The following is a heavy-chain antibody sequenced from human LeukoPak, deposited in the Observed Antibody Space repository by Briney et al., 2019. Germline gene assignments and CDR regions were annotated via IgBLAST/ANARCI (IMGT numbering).Heavy chain of an antibody. V-gene: IGHV3-53*01. CDR1: GFTVSNNY. J-gene: IGHJ4*02. D-gene: IGHD6-19*01. Sequence: GGSLRLSCAASGFTVSNNYMSWVRQAPGKGLEWVSVLYSGGLYVGGSTYYADSVKGRFTISRDNSESTLFLQMNSLRVEDTAVYYCARAADSSGWYYFDYWGQGTLVTVSS. CDR2: LYSGGLYVGGST. CDR3: ARAADSSGWYYFDY.